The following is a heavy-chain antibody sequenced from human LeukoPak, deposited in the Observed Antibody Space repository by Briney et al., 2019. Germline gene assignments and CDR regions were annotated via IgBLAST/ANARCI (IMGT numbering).Heavy chain of an antibody. D-gene: IGHD4-17*01. J-gene: IGHJ6*02. CDR2: NSWNSGSI. V-gene: IGHV3-9*01. CDR3: AKDHFPVTLSYYYYGIDV. Sequence: GRSLRLSCAASGFTFVGYAMHWVRQAPGKGLGLASVNSWNSGSIGFAGSGEGRFNISRDNAKNSLNLQMNSLRAEDTALYYCAKDHFPVTLSYYYYGIDVWGQGTTVTVSS. CDR1: GFTFVGYA.